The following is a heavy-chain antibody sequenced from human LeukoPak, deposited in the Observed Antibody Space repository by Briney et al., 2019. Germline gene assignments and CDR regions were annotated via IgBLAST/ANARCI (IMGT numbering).Heavy chain of an antibody. CDR2: ISSSSSYI. D-gene: IGHD3-3*01. CDR3: ARELEWPYFDY. V-gene: IGHV3-21*01. J-gene: IGHJ4*02. CDR1: GFTFSSYS. Sequence: GGSLRLSCAASGFTFSSYSMNWVRQAPGKGLEWVPSISSSSSYIYYADSVEGRFTISRDNAKNSLYLQMNSLRAEDTAVYYCARELEWPYFDYWGQGTLVTVSS.